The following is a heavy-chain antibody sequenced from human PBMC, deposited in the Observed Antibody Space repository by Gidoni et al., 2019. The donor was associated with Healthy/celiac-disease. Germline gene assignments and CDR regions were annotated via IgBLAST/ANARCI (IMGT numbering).Heavy chain of an antibody. D-gene: IGHD3-3*01. CDR2: ISGSGGRT. CDR1: VFTFSRYA. J-gene: IGHJ4*02. V-gene: IGHV3-23*01. CDR3: AKDSYYDFWSGYHDY. Sequence: EVQLLESGGGLVQPGGSLRLSCAASVFTFSRYAMSWVRQAPGKGLEWVAAISGSGGRTYYADSVKGRFTISRDNSKNTLYLQMNSLRAEDTAVYYCAKDSYYDFWSGYHDYWGQGTLVTVSS.